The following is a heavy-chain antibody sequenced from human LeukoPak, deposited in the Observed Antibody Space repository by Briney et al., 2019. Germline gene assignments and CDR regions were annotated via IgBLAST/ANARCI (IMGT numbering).Heavy chain of an antibody. V-gene: IGHV3-7*01. D-gene: IGHD2-2*01. Sequence: GGSLTLSCAASGFTFSTYWMNWVRQAPGKGLEWVGTIKQDGTEKHYVDSVKGRFIISRDSAKNSLYLQMNTLRAEDTAVYYCARGGIHDQLLCHYWGQGTPVSVSS. J-gene: IGHJ4*02. CDR2: IKQDGTEK. CDR3: ARGGIHDQLLCHY. CDR1: GFTFSTYW.